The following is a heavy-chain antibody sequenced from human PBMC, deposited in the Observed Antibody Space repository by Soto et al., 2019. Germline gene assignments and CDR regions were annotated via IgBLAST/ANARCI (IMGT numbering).Heavy chain of an antibody. CDR3: ARDFYDSVGYTWFDS. CDR1: GDTSTSYY. J-gene: IGHJ5*01. D-gene: IGHD3-22*01. Sequence: PSETLSLTCNVSGDTSTSYYWGWIRQAPGKGLEWIGHIHNSGTSTHNPSLNGRVTISIDMSKKQFSLKLTSLTSADTAVYYCARDFYDSVGYTWFDSWSQGTLVTVS. V-gene: IGHV4-59*01. CDR2: IHNSGTS.